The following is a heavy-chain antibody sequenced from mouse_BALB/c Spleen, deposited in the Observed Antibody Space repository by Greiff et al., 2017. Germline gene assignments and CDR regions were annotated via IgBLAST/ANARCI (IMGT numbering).Heavy chain of an antibody. CDR3: ARDRYDAWFAY. CDR2: IYPYNGGT. V-gene: IGHV1S29*02. Sequence: VQLKESGPELVKPGASVKISCKASGYTFTDYNMHWVKQSHGKSLEWIGYIYPYNGGTGYNQKFKSKATLTVDNSSSTAYMELRSLTSEDSAVYYCARDRYDAWFAYWGQGTLVTVSA. J-gene: IGHJ3*01. D-gene: IGHD2-14*01. CDR1: GYTFTDYN.